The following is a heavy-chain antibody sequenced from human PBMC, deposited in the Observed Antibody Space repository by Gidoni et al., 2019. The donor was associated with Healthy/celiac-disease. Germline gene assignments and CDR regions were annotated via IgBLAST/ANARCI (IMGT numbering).Heavy chain of an antibody. CDR3: ARAYCSSTSCYTGPLYYYYYGMDV. D-gene: IGHD2-2*02. J-gene: IGHJ6*02. Sequence: QVQLVQSGAEVKKPGASVKVSCKASGYTFTSYGISWVRQAPGQGLEWMGWISAYNGNTNYAQKLQGRVTMTTDTSTSTAYMELRSLRSDDTAVYYCARAYCSSTSCYTGPLYYYYYGMDVWGQGTTVTVSS. CDR2: ISAYNGNT. V-gene: IGHV1-18*01. CDR1: GYTFTSYG.